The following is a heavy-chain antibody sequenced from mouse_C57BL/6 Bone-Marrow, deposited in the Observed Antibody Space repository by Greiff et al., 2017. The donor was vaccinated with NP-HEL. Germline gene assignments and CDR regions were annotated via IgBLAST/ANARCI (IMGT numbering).Heavy chain of an antibody. V-gene: IGHV2-5*01. CDR3: AKTKGYDYWYFDV. J-gene: IGHJ1*03. Sequence: VKLVESGPGLVQPSQSLSISCTVSGFSFTSYGVHWVRQSPGKGLEWLGVIWSGGSTDYNAAFMSSLSITKDNSKSQVFFKMNSLQADDTAIYYCAKTKGYDYWYFDVWGTGTTVTVSS. CDR2: IWSGGST. CDR1: GFSFTSYG. D-gene: IGHD2-3*01.